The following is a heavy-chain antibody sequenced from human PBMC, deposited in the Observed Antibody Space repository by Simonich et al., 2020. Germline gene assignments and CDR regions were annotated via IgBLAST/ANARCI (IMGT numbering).Heavy chain of an antibody. D-gene: IGHD6-13*01. Sequence: QVQLQESGPGLVKPSETLSLTCAVSGYSISSGYYWGWIRQPPGKGLEWIGSIYHSGGTYYTPSLKSRVTISVDTAKNHFSLKLSAVTAADTAVYYCARVGYSNYYYYGMDVWGQGTTVTVSS. CDR1: GYSISSGYY. CDR2: IYHSGGT. J-gene: IGHJ6*02. CDR3: ARVGYSNYYYYGMDV. V-gene: IGHV4-38-2*01.